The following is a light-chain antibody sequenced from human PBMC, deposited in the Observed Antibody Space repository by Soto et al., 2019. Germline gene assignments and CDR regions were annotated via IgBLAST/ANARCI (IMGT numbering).Light chain of an antibody. CDR3: SSYASSSTYV. CDR2: DVS. V-gene: IGLV2-14*01. J-gene: IGLJ1*01. Sequence: QSLLIQPASVSGSLGHSTPISCTGTSSAVGAYNYVSWYQQPPGKAPKLMIYDVSNRPSGVSNRFSGSKSGNSASLTISGLQAEDEADYYCSSYASSSTYVFGAGTKVTVL. CDR1: SSAVGAYNY.